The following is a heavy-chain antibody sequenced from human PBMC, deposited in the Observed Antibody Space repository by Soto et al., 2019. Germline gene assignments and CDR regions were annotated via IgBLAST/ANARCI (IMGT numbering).Heavy chain of an antibody. J-gene: IGHJ3*02. CDR2: INHSGSN. CDR3: TRGREVTVTDDLVAFDI. V-gene: IGHV4-34*01. D-gene: IGHD4-17*01. CDR1: GGSFSGEF. Sequence: SETLSVTCAVWGGSFSGEFWSWFRQPPGKGREWIGEINHSGSNSYNPSLKSRVTISVDTSKNQFSLKLSSVTAADMARYYCTRGREVTVTDDLVAFDIWGQGTRVTVS.